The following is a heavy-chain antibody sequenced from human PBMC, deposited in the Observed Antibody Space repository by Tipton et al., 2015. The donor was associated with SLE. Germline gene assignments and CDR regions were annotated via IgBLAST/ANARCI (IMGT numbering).Heavy chain of an antibody. CDR3: ARVRAARHLILGGYYYYMDF. CDR2: INYSGST. V-gene: IGHV4-34*01. CDR1: GGSFSGYF. D-gene: IGHD6-6*01. Sequence: TLSLTCAVYGGSFSGYFWSWIRQPPGKGLEWIGEINYSGSTNYNPSLKSRVTISVDTPKSQFSLNLSSVTAADTAVYYCARVRAARHLILGGYYYYMDFWGKGTTVTVSS. J-gene: IGHJ6*03.